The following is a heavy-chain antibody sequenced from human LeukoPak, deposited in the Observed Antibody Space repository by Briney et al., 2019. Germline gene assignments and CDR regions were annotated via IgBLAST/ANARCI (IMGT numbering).Heavy chain of an antibody. CDR1: GFTFSSYT. D-gene: IGHD3-10*01. J-gene: IGHJ4*02. CDR2: ISTRSTNI. Sequence: GGSLRLSCAASGFTFSSYTMNWVRQAPGKRLEWVASISTRSTNIYPADSLKGRFTISRDNTKDSLYLQMNSLGVEDTAVYYCARGTAFFGFDHWGQGTLLTVSS. CDR3: ARGTAFFGFDH. V-gene: IGHV3-21*01.